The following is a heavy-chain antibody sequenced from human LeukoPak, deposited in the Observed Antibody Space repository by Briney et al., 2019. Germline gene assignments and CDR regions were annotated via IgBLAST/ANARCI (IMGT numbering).Heavy chain of an antibody. V-gene: IGHV4-39*01. CDR1: GGSISSSSYY. CDR3: ALVQAGY. Sequence: SETLSLTCTVSGGSISSSSYYWGWIRQPPGKGLEWIGSIYYSGSTYYNPSLKSRVTISVDTSKNQFSLKLSSVTAADTAVYYCALVQAGYWGQGTLVTVSS. J-gene: IGHJ4*02. D-gene: IGHD2-2*01. CDR2: IYYSGST.